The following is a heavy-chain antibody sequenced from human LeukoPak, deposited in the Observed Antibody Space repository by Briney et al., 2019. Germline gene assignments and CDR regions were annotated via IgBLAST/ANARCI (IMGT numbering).Heavy chain of an antibody. CDR2: IKQDGSAK. CDR1: GITFNNYW. D-gene: IGHD4-17*01. V-gene: IGHV3-7*01. CDR3: ARGDFSDYGDYVDAFDI. Sequence: GGSLRLSCAASGITFNNYWMSWVRQVPGKGLQWVANIKQDGSAKFYEDSVKGRFTISRGNTKNSLYLRMNSLSVEDTAVYYCARGDFSDYGDYVDAFDIWGQGTMVTVSS. J-gene: IGHJ3*02.